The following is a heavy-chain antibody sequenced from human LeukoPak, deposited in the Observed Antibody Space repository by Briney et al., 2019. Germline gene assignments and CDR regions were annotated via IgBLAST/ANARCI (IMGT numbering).Heavy chain of an antibody. V-gene: IGHV4-59*01. Sequence: SETLSLTCTVSGGSINSYYWSWIRQPPGKGLEWIGYIYYSGSTNYEPSLKSRVTISVDTSKNQFSLKLRSVTAADTAVYYCARVYTTMLGPKYFFDYWGQGTLVTVSS. J-gene: IGHJ4*02. CDR3: ARVYTTMLGPKYFFDY. CDR2: IYYSGST. D-gene: IGHD3-10*02. CDR1: GGSINSYY.